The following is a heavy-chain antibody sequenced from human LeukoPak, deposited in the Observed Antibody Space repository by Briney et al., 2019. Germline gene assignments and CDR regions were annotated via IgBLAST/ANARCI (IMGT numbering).Heavy chain of an antibody. CDR3: ASPFGGGAAAALDPPNWFDP. CDR2: IYHSGST. V-gene: IGHV4-38-2*02. D-gene: IGHD6-13*01. Sequence: SETLSLTCTVSGYSISSGYYWGWIRQPPGKGLEWIGSIYHSGSTYYNPSLKSRVTISVDTSKNQFSLKLSSVTAADTAVYYCASPFGGGAAAALDPPNWFDPWGQGTLVTVSS. CDR1: GYSISSGYY. J-gene: IGHJ5*02.